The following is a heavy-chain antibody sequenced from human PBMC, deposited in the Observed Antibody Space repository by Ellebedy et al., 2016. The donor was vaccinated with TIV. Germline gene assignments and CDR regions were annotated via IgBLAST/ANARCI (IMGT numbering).Heavy chain of an antibody. V-gene: IGHV3-23*01. CDR2: ISGSGGST. Sequence: GESLKISCAAPGFTFSSYAMSWVRQAPGKGLEWVSAISGSGGSTYYADSVKGRFTISRDNSKNTLYLQMNSLRAEDTAVYYCAKEGGNHYYYYYGMDVWGQGTTVTVSS. CDR3: AKEGGNHYYYYYGMDV. D-gene: IGHD4-23*01. J-gene: IGHJ6*02. CDR1: GFTFSSYA.